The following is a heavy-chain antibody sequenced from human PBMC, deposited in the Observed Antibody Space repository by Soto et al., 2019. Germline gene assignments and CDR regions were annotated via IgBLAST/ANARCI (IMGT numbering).Heavy chain of an antibody. J-gene: IGHJ4*02. D-gene: IGHD2-2*02. CDR1: GFTFSSYS. Sequence: LRLSCAASGFTFSSYSMNWVRQAPGNVLEWVSSISSSSSYIYYADSVKGRFTISRDNAKNSLYLQMNSLRAEDTAVYYCARYCSSTSCYRPLVTALPSLAAAHYWGQRTLVTVSS. V-gene: IGHV3-21*01. CDR2: ISSSSSYI. CDR3: ARYCSSTSCYRPLVTALPSLAAAHY.